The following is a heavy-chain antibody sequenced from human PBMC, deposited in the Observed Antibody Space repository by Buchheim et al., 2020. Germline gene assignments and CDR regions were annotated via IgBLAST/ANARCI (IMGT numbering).Heavy chain of an antibody. CDR1: GFTFSSYA. J-gene: IGHJ5*02. D-gene: IGHD4-23*01. CDR3: ARDNDYGGNWFDP. V-gene: IGHV3-30-3*01. Sequence: QVQLVESGGGVVQPGRSLRLSCAASGFTFSSYAMHWVRQAPGKGLEWVAVISYDGSNKYYADSVKGRFTISRDNSKNTLYLQMNSLRAEDTAVYYCARDNDYGGNWFDPWGQGTL. CDR2: ISYDGSNK.